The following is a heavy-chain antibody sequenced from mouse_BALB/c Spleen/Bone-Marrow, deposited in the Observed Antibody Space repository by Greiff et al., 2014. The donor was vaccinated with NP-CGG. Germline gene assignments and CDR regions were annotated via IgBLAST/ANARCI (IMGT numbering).Heavy chain of an antibody. D-gene: IGHD1-1*01. J-gene: IGHJ4*01. CDR3: ARESYYYENYAMDY. CDR1: GYTFTSYW. V-gene: IGHV1S41*01. CDR2: IAPGSGST. Sequence: DLVKPGASVKLSCKASGYTFTSYWINWIKQRPGQGLEWIGRIAPGSGSTYYNEMFEGKATLTVDTSSSTAYIQLSSLSSGDSAVYFCARESYYYENYAMDYWGQGTSVTVSS.